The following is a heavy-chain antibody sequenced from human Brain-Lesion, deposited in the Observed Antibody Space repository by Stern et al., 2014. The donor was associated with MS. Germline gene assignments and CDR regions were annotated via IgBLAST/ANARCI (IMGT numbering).Heavy chain of an antibody. J-gene: IGHJ4*02. CDR2: ISWNSGTI. CDR3: ARDITGSSAYYAY. D-gene: IGHD1-14*01. V-gene: IGHV3-9*01. CDR1: GFTFDDYA. Sequence: MQLVQSGGDLVQPGRSLRLSCAAFGFTFDDYAMHWVRQAPGKGLEWVAGISWNSGTIGYADSVKDRFTTSRDNAYSSLYLQMNSLRPEDTALYYCARDITGSSAYYAYWGQGTLVTVSS.